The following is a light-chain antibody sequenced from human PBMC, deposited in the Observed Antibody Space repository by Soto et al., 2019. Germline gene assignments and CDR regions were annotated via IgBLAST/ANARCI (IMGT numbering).Light chain of an antibody. CDR2: GAS. CDR1: QSVSSN. V-gene: IGKV3-15*01. CDR3: QQYNTWPYT. J-gene: IGKJ2*01. Sequence: EIVMTQSPATLSVSPGERATLSCRASQSVSSNLAWYQQKPGQAPRLLIYGASTRATGIPARFSGSRSGTEFTLTISSLQSEDFAVYYCQQYNTWPYTFGQGTTLEIK.